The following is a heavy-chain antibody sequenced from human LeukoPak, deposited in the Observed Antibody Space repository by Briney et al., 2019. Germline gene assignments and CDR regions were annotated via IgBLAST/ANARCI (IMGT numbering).Heavy chain of an antibody. D-gene: IGHD3-22*01. V-gene: IGHV4-39*07. CDR3: ARVVTMIVVVGAFDI. J-gene: IGHJ3*02. CDR2: IYYSGST. CDR1: GGSISSSSYY. Sequence: SETLSLTCTVSGGSISSSSYYWGWIRQPPGKGLEWIGSIYYSGSTYYNPSLKSRVTISVDTSKNQFSLKLSSVTAADTAVYYCARVVTMIVVVGAFDIWGQGTMVTVSS.